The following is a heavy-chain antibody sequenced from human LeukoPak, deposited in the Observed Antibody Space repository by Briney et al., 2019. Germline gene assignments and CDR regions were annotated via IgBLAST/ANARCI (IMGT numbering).Heavy chain of an antibody. Sequence: GGSLRLSCAASRFTFSSYGMHWVRQAPGKGLEGVAYIQYDGSTEQYADSVKGRFSISRDSSMNILYLQMYSLRAEDTAVYYCAKDRCSNGVGCYYYYMDVWSKGTTVTISS. V-gene: IGHV3-30*02. CDR2: IQYDGSTE. CDR1: RFTFSSYG. CDR3: AKDRCSNGVGCYYYYMDV. D-gene: IGHD2-8*01. J-gene: IGHJ6*03.